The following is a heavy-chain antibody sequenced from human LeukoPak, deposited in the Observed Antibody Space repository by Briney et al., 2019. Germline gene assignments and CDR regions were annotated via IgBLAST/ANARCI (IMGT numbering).Heavy chain of an antibody. Sequence: GGSLRLSCAASGFTFSSYSMNWVRQAPGKGLEWVSYISSSSGTIYYADSVKGRFTISRDNAKNSLYLQMNSLRAEDTAVYYCARDFYSSSITFDYWGQGTLVTVSS. CDR2: ISSSSGTI. V-gene: IGHV3-48*04. D-gene: IGHD6-6*01. CDR1: GFTFSSYS. J-gene: IGHJ4*02. CDR3: ARDFYSSSITFDY.